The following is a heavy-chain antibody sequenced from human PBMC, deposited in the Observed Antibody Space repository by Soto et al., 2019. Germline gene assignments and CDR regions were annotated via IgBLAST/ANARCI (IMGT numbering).Heavy chain of an antibody. CDR2: IYYSGST. V-gene: IGHV4-39*01. Sequence: SEPLSLPWTVSDGTSISSSDYCGFIRQPPGKGLEWIGSIYYSGSTYYNPSLKGRVTISVDTSKNQFSLKLSSVTAADTAVYYCARHPPCSITICGVVIRSLSEYWRHGTLVTV. CDR1: DGTSISSSDY. J-gene: IGHJ1*01. D-gene: IGHD3-3*01. CDR3: ARHPPCSITICGVVIRSLSEY.